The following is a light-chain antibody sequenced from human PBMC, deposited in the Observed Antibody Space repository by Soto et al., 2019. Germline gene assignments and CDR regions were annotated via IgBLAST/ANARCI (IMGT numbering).Light chain of an antibody. CDR3: QQYNHYSGLT. J-gene: IGKJ4*01. CDR1: QSITRW. Sequence: LMTESSSTLSAYVGDRVTITCRASQSITRWLAWYQQKPGEAPKLLIYDASSLESGVPSRFSGSGSGTEFTLTISSLQPDDFATYYCQQYNHYSGLTFGGGTKVDIK. CDR2: DAS. V-gene: IGKV1-5*01.